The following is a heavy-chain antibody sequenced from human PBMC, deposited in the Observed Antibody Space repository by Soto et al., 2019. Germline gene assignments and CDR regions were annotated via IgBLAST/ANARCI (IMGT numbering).Heavy chain of an antibody. D-gene: IGHD2-8*01. CDR3: ARDANFHCYGMDV. CDR2: INHSGST. Sequence: PSETLSLTCAVYGGSFSGYYWSWIRQPPGKGLEWIGEINHSGSTNYNPSLKSRVTISVDTSKNQFSLKLSSVTAADTAVYYCARDANFHCYGMDVWGQGTTVTVSS. CDR1: GGSFSGYY. J-gene: IGHJ6*02. V-gene: IGHV4-34*01.